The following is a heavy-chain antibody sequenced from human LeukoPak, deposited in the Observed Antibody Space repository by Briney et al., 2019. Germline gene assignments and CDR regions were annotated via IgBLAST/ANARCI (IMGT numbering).Heavy chain of an antibody. D-gene: IGHD4-11*01. CDR1: GFTFSNYA. J-gene: IGHJ4*02. CDR2: ISGSGDST. V-gene: IGHV3-23*01. Sequence: TGGSLRLSCAASGFTFSNYAISWVRQTPGKGLEWVSAISGSGDSTYYADSVKGRFTISRDNSRNTLYLQMNSLRAEDTAVYYCAKDSSNYPERWGQGTLVTVSS. CDR3: AKDSSNYPER.